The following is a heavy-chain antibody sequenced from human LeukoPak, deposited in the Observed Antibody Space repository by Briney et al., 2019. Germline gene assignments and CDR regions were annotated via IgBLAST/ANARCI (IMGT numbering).Heavy chain of an antibody. J-gene: IGHJ4*02. Sequence: GGSLRLSCAASGFAFSSYSMNWVRQAPGKGLEWVSSVSSSSSYIYYADSVKGRFTISRDNAKNSLYLQMDSLRAEDTAVYYCARDWPIDYWGQGTLVTVSS. V-gene: IGHV3-21*01. CDR3: ARDWPIDY. CDR2: VSSSSSYI. CDR1: GFAFSSYS.